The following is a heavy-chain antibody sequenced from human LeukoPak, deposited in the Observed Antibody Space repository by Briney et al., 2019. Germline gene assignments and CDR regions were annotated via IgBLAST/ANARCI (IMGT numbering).Heavy chain of an antibody. CDR1: RGSISSYY. CDR3: ARDYYDGFDH. V-gene: IGHV4-4*07. J-gene: IGHJ5*02. D-gene: IGHD3-22*01. CDR2: IYSSGST. Sequence: SETLSLTCTVSRGSISSYYWSWIRPPAGRGLGWIGRIYSSGSTNYNASLKSPITMSIDTSKLQFYMKLSSVTAADTAVYYCARDYYDGFDHWGQGTLVTVSS.